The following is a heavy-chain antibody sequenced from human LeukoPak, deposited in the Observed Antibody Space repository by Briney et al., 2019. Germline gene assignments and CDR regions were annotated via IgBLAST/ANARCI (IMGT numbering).Heavy chain of an antibody. D-gene: IGHD2-15*01. J-gene: IGHJ3*02. Sequence: SETLSLTCTVSGGSISSSSYYWGWIRQPPGKGLEWIGSIYYSGSTYYNPSLKSRVTTSVDTSKNQFSLKLSSVTAADTAVYYCARPSSLVAATLEAFDIWGQGTMVTVSS. CDR2: IYYSGST. CDR1: GGSISSSSYY. V-gene: IGHV4-39*01. CDR3: ARPSSLVAATLEAFDI.